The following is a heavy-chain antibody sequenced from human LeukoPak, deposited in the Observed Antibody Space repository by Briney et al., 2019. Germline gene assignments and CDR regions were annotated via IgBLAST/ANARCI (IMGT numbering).Heavy chain of an antibody. CDR2: IHYSGGA. Sequence: SETLSLTCAVSGGSVTTYHWTWIRQPPGKGLEWIGHIHYSGGANYNPSLKSRVSMSLDTSKNHFSLRLTSVTAADTGVYFCARAEGAASHIWGQGTMVSVSS. D-gene: IGHD3-16*01. CDR3: ARAEGAASHI. J-gene: IGHJ3*02. V-gene: IGHV4-59*02. CDR1: GGSVTTYH.